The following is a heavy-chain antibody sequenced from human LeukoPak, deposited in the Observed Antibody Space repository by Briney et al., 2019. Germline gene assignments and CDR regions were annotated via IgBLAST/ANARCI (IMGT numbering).Heavy chain of an antibody. CDR3: ARVLRYCSGGNCYSGGLGYMDV. D-gene: IGHD2-15*01. J-gene: IGHJ6*03. CDR2: ISRSGSDK. CDR1: GFTFSDYN. V-gene: IGHV3-11*01. Sequence: PGGSLRLSCGASGFTFSDYNMRWIRQAPGKGLEWVSSISRSGSDKYYADSVKGRFTISRDNAKNSLFLQMNSQRAEDTAVYYCARVLRYCSGGNCYSGGLGYMDVWGKGTTVTISS.